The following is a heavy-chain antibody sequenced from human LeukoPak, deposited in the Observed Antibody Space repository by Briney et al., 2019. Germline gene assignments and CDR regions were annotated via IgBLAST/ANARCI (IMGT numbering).Heavy chain of an antibody. CDR3: ARGPSSANFLHFDY. CDR2: ISSSGTTI. CDR1: GFTFSSYS. V-gene: IGHV3-48*04. J-gene: IGHJ4*02. D-gene: IGHD2-2*01. Sequence: GGSLRLSCAASGFTFSSYSMNWVRQAPGKGLEWVSYISSSGTTIYYADSVKGRFTISRDNAKNSLYLQMNSLRAEDTAVYYCARGPSSANFLHFDYWGQGTLVTVSS.